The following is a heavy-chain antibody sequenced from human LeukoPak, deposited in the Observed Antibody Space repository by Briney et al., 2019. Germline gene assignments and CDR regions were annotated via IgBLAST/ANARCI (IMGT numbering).Heavy chain of an antibody. CDR1: GFTFSNYW. V-gene: IGHV3-74*01. CDR3: VRDRSGSSSVY. J-gene: IGHJ4*02. CDR2: INSDGSST. Sequence: QPGGSLRLSCAASGFTFSNYWMHWFRQAPGKGLVWVSHINSDGSSTTYADSVKGRFTISRDNAKNTLYLQMNSLRAEDTAVHYCVRDRSGSSSVYWGQGTLVTVSS. D-gene: IGHD6-6*01.